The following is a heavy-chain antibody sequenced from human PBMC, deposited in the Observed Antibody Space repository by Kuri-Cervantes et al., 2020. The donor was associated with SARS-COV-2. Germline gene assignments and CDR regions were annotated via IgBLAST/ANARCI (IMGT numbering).Heavy chain of an antibody. CDR1: GYTFTSYY. D-gene: IGHD3-10*01. CDR3: ARDRAGPPYYYGSGSYYNSRRLLFDI. V-gene: IGHV1-18*04. CDR2: ISAYNGNT. J-gene: IGHJ3*02. Sequence: ASVKVSCKASGYTFTSYYMHWVRQAPGQGLEWMGWISAYNGNTNYAQKLQGRVTMTTDTSTSTAYMELRSLRSDDTAVYYCARDRAGPPYYYGSGSYYNSRRLLFDIWGQGTMVTVSS.